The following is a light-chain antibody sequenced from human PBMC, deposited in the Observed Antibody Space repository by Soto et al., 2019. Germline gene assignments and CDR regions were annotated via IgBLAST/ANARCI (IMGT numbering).Light chain of an antibody. CDR2: NNN. CDR3: AAWDDSLNGPV. CDR1: SSNIGSKT. J-gene: IGLJ3*02. Sequence: QSVLTQPPSASGTPGQRVTISCSGSSSNIGSKTVNWYQQLPGTAPKLLIYNNNQRPSGVPDRFSGSKSGTSASLAISGLQSEDEAEYYCAAWDDSLNGPVFGGGTQLTVL. V-gene: IGLV1-44*01.